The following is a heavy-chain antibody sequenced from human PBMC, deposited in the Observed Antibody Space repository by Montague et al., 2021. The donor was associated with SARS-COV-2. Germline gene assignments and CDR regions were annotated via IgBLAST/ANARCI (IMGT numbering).Heavy chain of an antibody. V-gene: IGHV4-34*01. CDR2: IHHGGST. CDR3: ARLGDGVVPSPILGVGPYYSYYYMDV. D-gene: IGHD3-10*01. J-gene: IGHJ6*03. CDR1: GGSFSTYS. Sequence: SETLSLICAVHGGSFSTYSWNWIRQPPGKGLEWIGGIHHGGSTNYNPSLKSRVTISADTSKNQFSLKLTSVAAADTAVYYCARLGDGVVPSPILGVGPYYSYYYMDVWGKGTTVTVSS.